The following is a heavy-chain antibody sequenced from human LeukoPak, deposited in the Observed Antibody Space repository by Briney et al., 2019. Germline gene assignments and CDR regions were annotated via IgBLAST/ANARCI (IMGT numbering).Heavy chain of an antibody. CDR1: GDSFSSHY. CDR2: ISYIGST. Sequence: SETLSLTCTVSGDSFSSHYWTWIRQPPGKGLEWIGYISYIGSTNYNPSLKSRVTISIDTSKNQFSLKLTSVTAADTAVYYCARGYDFWSGYYWSEPLNWFDPWGQGTLVTVSS. J-gene: IGHJ5*02. V-gene: IGHV4-59*11. CDR3: ARGYDFWSGYYWSEPLNWFDP. D-gene: IGHD3-3*01.